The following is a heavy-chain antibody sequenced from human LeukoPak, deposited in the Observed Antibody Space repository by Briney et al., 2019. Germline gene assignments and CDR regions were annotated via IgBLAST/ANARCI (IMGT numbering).Heavy chain of an antibody. D-gene: IGHD3-22*01. J-gene: IGHJ3*02. CDR3: AKGRYYHDNSDAFEI. Sequence: PGGSLRLSCAASGFTFSSYAISWVRQAPGKGLEWVSAISGSGGSTYYTDSVKGRFTISRDNSKNTLYLQMNSLRAEDPAVYQCAKGRYYHDNSDAFEIWGQGTMVTVSS. CDR1: GFTFSSYA. V-gene: IGHV3-23*01. CDR2: ISGSGGST.